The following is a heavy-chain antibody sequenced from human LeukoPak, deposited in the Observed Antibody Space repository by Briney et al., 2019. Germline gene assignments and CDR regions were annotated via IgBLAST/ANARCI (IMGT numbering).Heavy chain of an antibody. V-gene: IGHV3-66*03. D-gene: IGHD3-10*01. CDR3: ARDRAGRRSSWVEFDL. J-gene: IGHJ5*02. CDR1: GFTVTSTH. CDR2: IYDSGGT. Sequence: PGGSLRLTCTVSGFTVTSTHMDWVRRAPGKGPEWVGVIYDSGGTVYGDSVKGRFTISRDNSKNMMYLQMNTLRPEDSAVYYCARDRAGRRSSWVEFDLWGQGTLVTVSS.